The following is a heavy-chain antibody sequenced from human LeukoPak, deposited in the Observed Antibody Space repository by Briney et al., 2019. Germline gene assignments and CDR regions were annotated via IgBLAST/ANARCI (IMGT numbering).Heavy chain of an antibody. V-gene: IGHV3-7*01. CDR1: GFTFSAYW. J-gene: IGHJ4*02. CDR2: MKQDGREK. CDR3: ARDDVGALDY. Sequence: GGSLRLSCAASGFTFSAYWMAWVRQAPGKGLEWVANMKQDGREKHYVDSVKGRFTISRDNARNSLYLQMNSLRAEDSAVYYCARDDVGALDYWGQGTLVTVSS. D-gene: IGHD3-16*01.